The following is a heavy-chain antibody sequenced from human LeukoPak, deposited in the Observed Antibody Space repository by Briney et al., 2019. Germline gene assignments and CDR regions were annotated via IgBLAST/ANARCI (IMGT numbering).Heavy chain of an antibody. D-gene: IGHD3-22*01. J-gene: IGHJ4*02. CDR2: IRNDGSNK. Sequence: PGGSLRLSCEVSGFTFSNFAMHWVRQAPGKGLEWVAFIRNDGSNKYYADSVKGRFTISRDNSKNTLYLQMNSLRAEDTAVYYCAKLLYYYDSSQPYWGQGTLVTVSS. CDR1: GFTFSNFA. V-gene: IGHV3-30*02. CDR3: AKLLYYYDSSQPY.